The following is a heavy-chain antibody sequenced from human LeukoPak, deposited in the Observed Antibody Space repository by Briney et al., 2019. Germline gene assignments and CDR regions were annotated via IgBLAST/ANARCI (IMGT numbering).Heavy chain of an antibody. CDR2: IYSGVTT. D-gene: IGHD6-13*01. Sequence: SGGSLRLSCAASGFTASSNYMIWVRQAPEEGLEWVSLIYSGVTTYYADSLKGRFTISRDNSKNTLYLKMNSLRAADTAVYYCARVRSISWYVWFVPWGQGNLVTVSS. CDR1: GFTASSNY. J-gene: IGHJ5*02. V-gene: IGHV3-53*01. CDR3: ARVRSISWYVWFVP.